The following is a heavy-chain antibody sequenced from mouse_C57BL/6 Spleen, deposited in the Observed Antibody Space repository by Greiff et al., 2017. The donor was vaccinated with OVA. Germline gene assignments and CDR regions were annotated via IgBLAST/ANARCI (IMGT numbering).Heavy chain of an antibody. Sequence: EVKVEESGGGLVKPGGSLKLSCAASGFTFSSYTMSWVRQTPEKRLEWVATISGGGGNTYYPDSVKGRFTISRDNAKNTLYLQMSSLRSEDTALYYCARQGANFDYWGQGTTLTVSS. D-gene: IGHD3-1*01. V-gene: IGHV5-9*01. CDR1: GFTFSSYT. CDR3: ARQGANFDY. J-gene: IGHJ2*01. CDR2: ISGGGGNT.